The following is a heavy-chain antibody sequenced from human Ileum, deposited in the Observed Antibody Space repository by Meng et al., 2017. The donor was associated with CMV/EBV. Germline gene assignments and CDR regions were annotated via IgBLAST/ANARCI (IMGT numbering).Heavy chain of an antibody. CDR1: GFTFSTYG. V-gene: IGHV3-30*02. Sequence: GESLKISREASGFTFSTYGMYWVRQAPGKGLEWVALIWYDGSNKKYADSVKGRFTISRDNSKNTLYLQMNSLRPDDTAVYYCAAPRLFKVVFDYWGPGTLVTVSS. J-gene: IGHJ4*02. CDR3: AAPRLFKVVFDY. D-gene: IGHD5-12*01. CDR2: IWYDGSNK.